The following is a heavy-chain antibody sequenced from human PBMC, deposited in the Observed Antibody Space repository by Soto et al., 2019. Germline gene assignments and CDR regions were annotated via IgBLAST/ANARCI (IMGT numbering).Heavy chain of an antibody. D-gene: IGHD4-17*01. CDR3: ARGTTLRYYYYGMDV. Sequence: ASETLSLTCAVYGGSFSGYYWSWTRQPPGKGLEWIGEINHSGSTNYNPSLKSRVTISVDTSKNQFSLKLSSVTAADTAVYYCARGTTLRYYYYGMDVWGQGTTVTVSS. V-gene: IGHV4-34*01. CDR2: INHSGST. J-gene: IGHJ6*02. CDR1: GGSFSGYY.